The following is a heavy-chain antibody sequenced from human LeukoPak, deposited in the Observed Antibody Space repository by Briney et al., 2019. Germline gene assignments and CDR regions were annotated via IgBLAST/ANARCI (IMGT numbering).Heavy chain of an antibody. CDR1: GFNFDRYT. J-gene: IGHJ4*02. CDR2: AGWAGGTT. Sequence: GGSLRLSCATSGFNFDRYTIHWVRQAPGKGLEWVSLAGWAGGTTFYSDSVRGRFTISRDSGRKSVYLQMNSLTTDDTAFYFCAKELDNMFFDYWGQGALVNVS. CDR3: AKELDNMFFDY. D-gene: IGHD2-2*03. V-gene: IGHV3-43*01.